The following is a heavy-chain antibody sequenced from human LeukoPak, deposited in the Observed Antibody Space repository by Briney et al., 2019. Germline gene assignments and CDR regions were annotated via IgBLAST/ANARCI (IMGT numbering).Heavy chain of an antibody. CDR3: ARDVWPFGIY. Sequence: PGGSLRLSCAASGFTFSSYEMNWVRQAPEKGLEWISYISSSGSTIYYADSVRGRFTISRDNAMNSLYLQMNSLRAEDTAVYYCARDVWPFGIYWGQGTLVTVSS. V-gene: IGHV3-48*03. J-gene: IGHJ4*02. D-gene: IGHD3-16*01. CDR2: ISSSGSTI. CDR1: GFTFSSYE.